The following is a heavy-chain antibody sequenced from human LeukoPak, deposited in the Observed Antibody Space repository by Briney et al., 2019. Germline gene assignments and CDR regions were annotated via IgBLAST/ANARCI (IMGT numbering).Heavy chain of an antibody. V-gene: IGHV1-2*06. CDR2: INPNSGGT. Sequence: VASVKVSCKASGYTLTDYYMHWVRQAPGQGLEWMGRINPNSGGTNCAQKFQGRVTMTRDTSISTVYMELSRLRSDDTAVYYCARVGYYESSGYYEYWGQGTLVTVSS. CDR1: GYTLTDYY. CDR3: ARVGYYESSGYYEY. J-gene: IGHJ4*02. D-gene: IGHD3-22*01.